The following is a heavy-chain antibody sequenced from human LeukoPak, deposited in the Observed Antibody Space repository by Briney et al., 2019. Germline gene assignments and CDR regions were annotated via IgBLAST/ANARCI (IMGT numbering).Heavy chain of an antibody. V-gene: IGHV4-30-4*08. CDR2: IYYSGST. CDR1: GGSISSGDYY. CDR3: ARDDRTHCSSSRCFGFLFDL. J-gene: IGHJ2*01. Sequence: SETLSLTCTVSGGSISSGDYYWSWIRQPPGKGLEYIGYIYYSGSTYFNPSLKSRFTISVDMSKSQFSLKLSSVTAADTAVYYCARDDRTHCSSSRCFGFLFDLWGRGTLVTVSS. D-gene: IGHD2-2*01.